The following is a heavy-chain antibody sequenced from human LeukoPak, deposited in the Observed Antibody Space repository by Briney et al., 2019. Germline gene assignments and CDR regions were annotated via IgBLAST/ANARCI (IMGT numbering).Heavy chain of an antibody. Sequence: SQTLSLTCTVSGGSISSGGYYWSWIRQHPGKGLEWIGYIYYSGSTYYNPSLKSRVTISVDTSKNQFSLKLSSVTAADTAVYYCVRDPYDTPYWYFDLWGRGTLVTVSS. V-gene: IGHV4-31*03. D-gene: IGHD3-22*01. CDR1: GGSISSGGYY. CDR3: VRDPYDTPYWYFDL. J-gene: IGHJ2*01. CDR2: IYYSGST.